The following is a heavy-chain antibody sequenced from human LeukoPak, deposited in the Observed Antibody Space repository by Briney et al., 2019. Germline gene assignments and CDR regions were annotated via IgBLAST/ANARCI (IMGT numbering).Heavy chain of an antibody. CDR2: VSGRDDST. CDR3: AKGSGYEGFDY. Sequence: PGGSLRFSCAASGFTFTNYAMYWVRQAPGKGLEWVSAVSGRDDSTYYADSVKGRFTISRDTSKNTLYLQMNSLRAEDTAVYYCAKGSGYEGFDYWGQGTLVTVSS. V-gene: IGHV3-23*01. J-gene: IGHJ4*02. D-gene: IGHD5-12*01. CDR1: GFTFTNYA.